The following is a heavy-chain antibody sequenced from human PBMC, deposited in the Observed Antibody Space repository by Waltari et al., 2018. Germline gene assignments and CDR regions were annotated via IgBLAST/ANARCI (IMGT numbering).Heavy chain of an antibody. J-gene: IGHJ4*02. CDR2: INPNSGGT. V-gene: IGHV1-2*02. CDR1: GYTFPGHY. CDR3: ARVSMIVVVIASYYFDY. Sequence: QVQLVQSGAEVKKPGASVKVSCTASGYTFPGHYMHWVRQAPGQGLAWMGWINPNSGGTNYAQKFQGRFTMTRDTSISTAYMELSRLRSDDTAVYYCARVSMIVVVIASYYFDYWGQGTLVTVSS. D-gene: IGHD3-22*01.